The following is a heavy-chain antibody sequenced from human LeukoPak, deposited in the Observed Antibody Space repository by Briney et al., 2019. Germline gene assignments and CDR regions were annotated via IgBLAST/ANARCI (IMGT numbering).Heavy chain of an antibody. J-gene: IGHJ4*02. D-gene: IGHD2/OR15-2a*01. Sequence: GGSLRLSCAASGFTFSSYAMNWVRQPPGRGLEWVSIISGSGDRTYYTDSVKGRFTISRDNSRNTLYLQMSSLRTEDTAVYYCAKIPQVGTTSVPDFDYWGQGTLVTVSS. CDR1: GFTFSSYA. CDR3: AKIPQVGTTSVPDFDY. V-gene: IGHV3-23*01. CDR2: ISGSGDRT.